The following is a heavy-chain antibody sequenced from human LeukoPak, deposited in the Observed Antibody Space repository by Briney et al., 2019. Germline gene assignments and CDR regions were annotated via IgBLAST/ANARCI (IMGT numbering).Heavy chain of an antibody. V-gene: IGHV3-21*01. CDR2: ISSSSSYI. Sequence: PGGSLRLSCAASGFTFSSYSMNWVRQAPGKGLEWVSSISSSSSYIYYADSVKGRFTISRDNAKNSLYLQMNSLRAEDTAVYYCARGIVVVTAYYFDYWGQGTLVTVSS. D-gene: IGHD2-21*02. J-gene: IGHJ4*02. CDR1: GFTFSSYS. CDR3: ARGIVVVTAYYFDY.